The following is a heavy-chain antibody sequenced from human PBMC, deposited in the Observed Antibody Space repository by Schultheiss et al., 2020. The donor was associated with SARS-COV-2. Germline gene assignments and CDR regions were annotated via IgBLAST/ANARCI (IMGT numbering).Heavy chain of an antibody. Sequence: GGSLRLSCAASGFTFSSYGMHWVRQAPGKGLEWVAVIWYDRSNKYYADSVKGRFTISRDNSKNTLYLQMNSLRAEDTAVYYCARDFGGSALDYWGQGTLVTVSS. D-gene: IGHD2-15*01. CDR1: GFTFSSYG. CDR2: IWYDRSNK. V-gene: IGHV3-33*01. CDR3: ARDFGGSALDY. J-gene: IGHJ4*02.